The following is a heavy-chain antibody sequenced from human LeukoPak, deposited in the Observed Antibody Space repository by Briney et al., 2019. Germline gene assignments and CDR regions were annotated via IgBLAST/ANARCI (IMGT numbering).Heavy chain of an antibody. D-gene: IGHD3-22*01. Sequence: SETLSLTCTVSGGSISSSSYYWGWIRQPPGKGLEWIGSIYYSGSTYYNPSLKSRVTISVDTSKDHFSLKLSSVTAADTAVYYCARHGDYYNSSGYYLTDWYFDLWGRGTLVTVSS. J-gene: IGHJ2*01. CDR2: IYYSGST. CDR3: ARHGDYYNSSGYYLTDWYFDL. V-gene: IGHV4-39*01. CDR1: GGSISSSSYY.